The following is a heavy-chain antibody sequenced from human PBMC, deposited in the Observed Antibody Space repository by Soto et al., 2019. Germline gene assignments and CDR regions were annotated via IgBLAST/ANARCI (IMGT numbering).Heavy chain of an antibody. CDR3: AKDGLGRSTHYYFDY. CDR2: ISGSDDIT. CDR1: GFTFSYYA. V-gene: IGHV3-23*01. D-gene: IGHD3-22*01. Sequence: GGSLRLSCAASGFTFSYYAMSWVRQAPGKGLEWVSTISGSDDITYYADSVEGRFTISRDSSKNTLYLQMNSLRAEDTAIYYCAKDGLGRSTHYYFDYWGQGTLVTVSS. J-gene: IGHJ4*02.